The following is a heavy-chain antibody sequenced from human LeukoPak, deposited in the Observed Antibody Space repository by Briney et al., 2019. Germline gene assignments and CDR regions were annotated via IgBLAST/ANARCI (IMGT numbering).Heavy chain of an antibody. CDR1: GGSISSDGYY. CDR3: ARALGYCSGGSCTRGYNWFDP. J-gene: IGHJ5*02. CDR2: IYFGGST. Sequence: PSQTLSLTCTVSGGSISSDGYYWSWIRHYPGKGLEWIGSIYFGGSTYYNPSLKSRVTISVDTSMNQFSLKLSFVTTADTAVYYCARALGYCSGGSCTRGYNWFDPWGQGTLVTVSS. D-gene: IGHD2-15*01. V-gene: IGHV4-39*01.